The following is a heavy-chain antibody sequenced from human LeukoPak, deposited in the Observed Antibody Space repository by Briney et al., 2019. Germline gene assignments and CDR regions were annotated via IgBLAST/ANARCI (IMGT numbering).Heavy chain of an antibody. CDR1: GFTFSTYA. V-gene: IGHV3-23*01. Sequence: PGGSLRRYCAASGFTFSTYAMSWVRQAPGKGLEWVSGISGSGGSTYYADSVKGRFTISRDNSKNTLYLQMNKLRAEDTAVYYCARNYCDYWGQGTLVTVSS. J-gene: IGHJ4*02. CDR3: ARNYCDY. CDR2: ISGSGGST.